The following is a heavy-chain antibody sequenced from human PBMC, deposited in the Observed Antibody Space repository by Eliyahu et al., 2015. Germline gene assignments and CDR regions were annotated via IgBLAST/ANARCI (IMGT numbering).Heavy chain of an antibody. CDR3: AKLPTVTTWGAFDI. CDR1: GXTFSSYA. Sequence: EVQLLESGGGLVQPGGSLRLSCSASGXTFSSYAMSWVRQAPGXGLEWVSAISGXGGSTYYADSVKGRFTISRDNSKNTLYLQMNSLRAEDTAVYYCAKLPTVTTWGAFDIWGQGTMVTVSS. D-gene: IGHD4-17*01. V-gene: IGHV3-23*01. CDR2: ISGXGGST. J-gene: IGHJ3*02.